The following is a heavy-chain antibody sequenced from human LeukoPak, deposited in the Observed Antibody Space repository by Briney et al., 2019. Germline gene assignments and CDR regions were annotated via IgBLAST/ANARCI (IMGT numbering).Heavy chain of an antibody. CDR1: GSSFISYW. Sequence: PGGSLGLSCTASGSSFISYWMHWVRQIPGKRPLWVSFIDPYGGDTNYTDSVKGRFTISRDNAKNTLYLQMNSLRVDDTAVYFCARGPYYYDSVGHPDVWGHGTMVTVSS. CDR2: IDPYGGDT. CDR3: ARGPYYYDSVGHPDV. V-gene: IGHV3-74*01. J-gene: IGHJ3*01. D-gene: IGHD3-22*01.